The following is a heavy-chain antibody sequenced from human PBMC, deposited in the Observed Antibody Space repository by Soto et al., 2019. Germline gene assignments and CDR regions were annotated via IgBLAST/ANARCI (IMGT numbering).Heavy chain of an antibody. D-gene: IGHD2-15*01. CDR1: GFTFSDYY. CDR3: AREPYPERVVVAEDGYFDY. Sequence: GGSLRLSCAASGFTFSDYYMSWIRQAPGKGLEWVSYISSSGSTIYYADSVKGRFTISRDNSKNTLYLQMNSLRAEDTAVYYCAREPYPERVVVAEDGYFDYWGQGTLVTVSS. J-gene: IGHJ4*02. CDR2: ISSSGSTI. V-gene: IGHV3-11*04.